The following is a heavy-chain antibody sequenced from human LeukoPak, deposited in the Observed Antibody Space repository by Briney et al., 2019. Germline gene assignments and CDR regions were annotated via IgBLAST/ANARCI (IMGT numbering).Heavy chain of an antibody. D-gene: IGHD3-22*01. CDR1: GGSISSSSYY. CDR2: IYYSGST. CDR3: ARDHYYDSSGYVGY. J-gene: IGHJ4*02. V-gene: IGHV4-39*07. Sequence: SETLSLTCTVSGGSISSSSYYWGWIRQPPGQGLEWIGSIYYSGSTYYNPSLKSRVTISVDTSKNQFSLKLSSVTAADTAVYYCARDHYYDSSGYVGYWGQGNLVTVSS.